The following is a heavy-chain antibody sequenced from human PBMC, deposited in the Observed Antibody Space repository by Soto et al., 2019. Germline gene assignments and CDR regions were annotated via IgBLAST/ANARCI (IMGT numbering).Heavy chain of an antibody. CDR3: AKLRWGSDNWFDP. J-gene: IGHJ5*02. CDR2: ISGSGDST. Sequence: EVQLLESGGGLVQPGGSLRLSCAASGFTFSSYAMSWVRQTPGKGLEWVSAISGSGDSTYYADSVKGRFTISRDNSKNTLYLQMKSLRAEDTAVYYCAKLRWGSDNWFDPWGQGTLVTVSS. CDR1: GFTFSSYA. V-gene: IGHV3-23*01. D-gene: IGHD3-10*01.